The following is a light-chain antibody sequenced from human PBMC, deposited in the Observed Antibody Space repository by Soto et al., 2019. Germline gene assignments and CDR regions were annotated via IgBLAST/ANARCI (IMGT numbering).Light chain of an antibody. Sequence: DIQMIQSPSTLSASVGGRFTITCLASQSISSWLAWYQQKPGKAPKLLVYDPSSLESGVPSRFSGSGSGTEFTLTISSLQHDDFANYYCQQYNSYYPWTFGQGTKVDIK. CDR3: QQYNSYYPWT. J-gene: IGKJ1*01. CDR2: DPS. V-gene: IGKV1-5*01. CDR1: QSISSW.